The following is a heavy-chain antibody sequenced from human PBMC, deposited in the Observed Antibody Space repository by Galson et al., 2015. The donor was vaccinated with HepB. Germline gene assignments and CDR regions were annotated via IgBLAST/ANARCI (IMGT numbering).Heavy chain of an antibody. J-gene: IGHJ6*02. CDR2: IDPSGGST. V-gene: IGHV1-46*01. CDR1: GYTFTSYY. D-gene: IGHD6-13*01. Sequence: SVKVSCKASGYTFTSYYMHWVRQAPGQGLEWMGIIDPSGGSTSYAQKFQGRVTMTRDTSTSTVYMELSSLRSEDTAVYYCARARPRPGYSSSWSLPGREYYYYGMDVWGQGTTVTVSS. CDR3: ARARPRPGYSSSWSLPGREYYYYGMDV.